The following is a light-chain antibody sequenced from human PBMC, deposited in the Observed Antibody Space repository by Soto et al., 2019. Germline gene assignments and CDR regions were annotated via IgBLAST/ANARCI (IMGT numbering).Light chain of an antibody. CDR3: SSYGGNSNYV. CDR1: SSNIGSYT. CDR2: SNN. Sequence: QSVLTQPPSASGAPGQRVTISCSGSSSNIGSYTVNWYQQFPGTAPKLVIYSNNQRPSGVPDRFSGSKSGTSASLVISGLQSEDEADYFCSSYGGNSNYVFGTGTKVTVL. V-gene: IGLV1-44*01. J-gene: IGLJ1*01.